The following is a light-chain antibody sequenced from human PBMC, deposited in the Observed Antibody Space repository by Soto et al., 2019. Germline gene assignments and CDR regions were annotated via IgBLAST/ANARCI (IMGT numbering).Light chain of an antibody. CDR1: QSVSTS. CDR2: DAS. V-gene: IGKV3-11*01. CDR3: QVRDVWPS. Sequence: IVLTQSPATLSLSPGERAALSCRASQSVSTSLAWYQHKPGQAPRLIIYDASKRAPGIPARFSGSGSGTDFTLTIRSLEPEDFAVYYCQVRDVWPSFGQGTKVEIE. J-gene: IGKJ1*01.